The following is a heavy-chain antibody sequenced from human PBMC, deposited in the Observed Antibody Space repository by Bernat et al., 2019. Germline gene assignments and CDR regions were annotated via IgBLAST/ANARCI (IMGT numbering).Heavy chain of an antibody. CDR3: AKDGRGSTIRRVTDFDQ. V-gene: IGHV3-23*01. CDR1: GFTFRKYA. D-gene: IGHD3-10*01. J-gene: IGHJ4*02. Sequence: EVQLLESGGGLVQPGGSLGLSCAASGFTFRKYAMSWVRQAPGKGLEWVSIISGGGDTTYYSDSVKGRVTISRDNSKNTLYLQMNSLRAEDTAVYFCAKDGRGSTIRRVTDFDQWGQGTLVTVSS. CDR2: ISGGGDTT.